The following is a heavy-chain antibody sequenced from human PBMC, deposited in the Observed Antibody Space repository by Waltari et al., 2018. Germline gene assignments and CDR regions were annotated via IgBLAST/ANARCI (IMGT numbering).Heavy chain of an antibody. D-gene: IGHD1-7*01. CDR3: ATLPIPLELWYFDL. V-gene: IGHV4-39*01. CDR1: GVSIRTSRYS. Sequence: QLQLQESGPGLVNPSETLSLTCTVSGVSIRTSRYSWGWIRQPPGKGLDWIGSLHYGGSSYFSPSLKSRVTISVDTSKNQFSLKLTSVTAADTAVYYCATLPIPLELWYFDLWGRGTLVTVSS. J-gene: IGHJ2*01. CDR2: LHYGGSS.